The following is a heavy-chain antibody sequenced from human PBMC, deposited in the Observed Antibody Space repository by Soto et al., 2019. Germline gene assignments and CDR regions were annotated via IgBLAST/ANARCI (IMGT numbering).Heavy chain of an antibody. CDR1: GFTFSSHS. Sequence: VHLVESGGGLVQPGGSLRLSCAASGFTFSSHSMSWVRQAPGKGLEWVSHITSSASTMYYADSVKGRFTISRDNARNSLYLQMSSLSAEDTAVYYCARDGRYCTSTNCYFDYWGQGALVTVSS. V-gene: IGHV3-48*01. CDR3: ARDGRYCTSTNCYFDY. J-gene: IGHJ4*02. CDR2: ITSSASTM. D-gene: IGHD2-2*01.